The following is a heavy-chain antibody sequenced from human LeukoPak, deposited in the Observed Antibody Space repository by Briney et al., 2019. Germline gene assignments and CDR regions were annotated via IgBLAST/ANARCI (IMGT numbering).Heavy chain of an antibody. CDR1: GFTFSGYG. Sequence: GGSLRLSCAASGFTFSGYGMHWVRQAPGKGLEWVAVIWSDGSIKYYADSVNGRFTISRDNPKNTLYLQMNSLRAEDTAVYSCAGARSSGWELDYWGQGTLLTVSS. D-gene: IGHD6-19*01. CDR3: AGARSSGWELDY. V-gene: IGHV3-33*01. J-gene: IGHJ4*02. CDR2: IWSDGSIK.